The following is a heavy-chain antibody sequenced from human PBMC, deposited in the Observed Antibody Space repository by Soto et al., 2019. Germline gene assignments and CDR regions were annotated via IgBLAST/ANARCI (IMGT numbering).Heavy chain of an antibody. CDR1: GFIFSDYY. CDR2: ISSSSTYTTYT. CDR3: VRVKHSSGYKFDS. J-gene: IGHJ4*02. Sequence: LRLSCAASGFIFSDYYMSWIRQAPGKGLECLSYISSSSTYTTYTNYADSVKGRFTISRDNAKKSLYLQMNSLRAEDTAVYYCVRVKHSSGYKFDSWGQATLVTVSS. V-gene: IGHV3-11*05. D-gene: IGHD3-22*01.